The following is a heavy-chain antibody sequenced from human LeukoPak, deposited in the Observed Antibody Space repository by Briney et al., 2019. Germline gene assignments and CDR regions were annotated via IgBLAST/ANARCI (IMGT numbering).Heavy chain of an antibody. J-gene: IGHJ4*02. D-gene: IGHD5-18*01. CDR2: IYTSGST. CDR3: AREESICSYGSIDY. CDR1: GGSISSYY. V-gene: IGHV4-4*07. Sequence: KSSETLSLTCTVSGGSISSYYWSWIRQPAGKGLEWIGRIYTSGSTNYNPSLKSRVTTSVDTSKNQFSLKLSSVTAADTAVYYCAREESICSYGSIDYWGQGTLVTVSS.